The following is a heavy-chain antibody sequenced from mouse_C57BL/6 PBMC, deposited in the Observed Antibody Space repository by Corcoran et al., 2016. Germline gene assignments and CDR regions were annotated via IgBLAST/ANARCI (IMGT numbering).Heavy chain of an antibody. CDR2: INPNNGGT. CDR3: ARGGRYVDY. V-gene: IGHV1-26*01. J-gene: IGHJ2*01. CDR1: GYTFTDYY. Sequence: EVQLQQSGPELVKPGASVKISCKASGYTFTDYYMNWVKQSHGKSLEWIGDINPNNGGTSYNQKFKGKATLTVDKSSSTAYMELRSLTSEDSAVYYCARGGRYVDYWGQGTTLTVSS.